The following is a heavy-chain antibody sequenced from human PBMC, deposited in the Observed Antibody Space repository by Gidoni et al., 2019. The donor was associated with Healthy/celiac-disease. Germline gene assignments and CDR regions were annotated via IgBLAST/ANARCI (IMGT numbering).Heavy chain of an antibody. J-gene: IGHJ3*02. V-gene: IGHV1-2*04. D-gene: IGHD4-17*01. CDR1: GYPLPGYY. CDR3: ARAYGDYKWGAFDI. Sequence: QVQLVPSGAEVMKPGASVKVSCKASGYPLPGYYMPWVRQAPGQGLEWMGWINPNSGGTNYAQKFQGWVTMTRDTSISTAYMELSRLRSDDTAVYYCARAYGDYKWGAFDIWGQGTMVTVSS. CDR2: INPNSGGT.